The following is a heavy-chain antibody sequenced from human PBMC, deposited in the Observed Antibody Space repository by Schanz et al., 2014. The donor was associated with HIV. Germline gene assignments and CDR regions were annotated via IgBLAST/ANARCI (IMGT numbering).Heavy chain of an antibody. J-gene: IGHJ6*02. Sequence: QVPLIQSGAEVKKPGSSVKVSCRASGGTVNRYAISWVRQAPGQGLEWMGWMNPNSGVTEDAQKFQGRVTMTRDTSISTAYMELSRLRSDDTAVYYCAREGTAARQFYYYGMDVWGQGTTVTVSS. V-gene: IGHV1-2*02. CDR3: AREGTAARQFYYYGMDV. D-gene: IGHD6-6*01. CDR2: MNPNSGVT. CDR1: GGTVNRYA.